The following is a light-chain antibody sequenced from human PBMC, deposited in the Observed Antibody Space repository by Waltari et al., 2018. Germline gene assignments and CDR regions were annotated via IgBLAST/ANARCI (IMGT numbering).Light chain of an antibody. V-gene: IGLV3-1*01. CDR1: KLGDKY. CDR2: QDN. Sequence: SYELIQPASVSVSPGQTASITCSGDKLGDKYACWFQQKPGQSPILVIYQDNKRPSGIPERCSGSNSGDTSTLTISGTQPMDEADYYCQTWDSGTVLFGGGTELTVL. J-gene: IGLJ2*01. CDR3: QTWDSGTVL.